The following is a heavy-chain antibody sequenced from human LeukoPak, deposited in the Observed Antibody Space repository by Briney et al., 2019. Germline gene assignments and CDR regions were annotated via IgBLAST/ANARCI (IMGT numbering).Heavy chain of an antibody. J-gene: IGHJ6*02. V-gene: IGHV4-59*01. CDR2: IYYSGST. CDR1: GGSISSYY. Sequence: SETLSLTCTVSGGSISSYYWSWIRQPPGKGLEWIGYIYYSGSTNYNPSLKSRVTISVDTSKNQFSLNLSFVTAADTAVYYCAREYVYGSVPSGMDVWGQGTTVTVSS. CDR3: AREYVYGSVPSGMDV. D-gene: IGHD3-10*01.